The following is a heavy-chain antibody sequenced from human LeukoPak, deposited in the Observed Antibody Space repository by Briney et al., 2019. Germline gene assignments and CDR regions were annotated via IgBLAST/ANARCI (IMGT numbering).Heavy chain of an antibody. CDR1: GYTFTSYD. Sequence: ASAKVSCKASGYTFTSYDINWVRQATGQGLEWMGWMNPNSGNTGYAQKFQGRVTITRNTSISTAYMELSSLRSEDTAVYYCARGLYCSGGSCYLYYFDYWGQGTLVTVSS. D-gene: IGHD2-15*01. V-gene: IGHV1-8*03. CDR3: ARGLYCSGGSCYLYYFDY. J-gene: IGHJ4*02. CDR2: MNPNSGNT.